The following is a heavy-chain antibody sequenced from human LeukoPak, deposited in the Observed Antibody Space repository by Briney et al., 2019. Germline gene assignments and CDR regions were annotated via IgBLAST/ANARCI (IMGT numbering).Heavy chain of an antibody. Sequence: GGSLRLSCAASGFTFSSYSMNWVRQAPGKGLEWVSYISSSSSTIYYADSVRGRFTISRDNAKNLLYLQMNSLRAEDTAVYYCTRDHHRRHYDSQARNTFDIWGQGTMVTVSS. CDR1: GFTFSSYS. CDR3: TRDHHRRHYDSQARNTFDI. J-gene: IGHJ3*02. V-gene: IGHV3-48*01. D-gene: IGHD3-22*01. CDR2: ISSSSSTI.